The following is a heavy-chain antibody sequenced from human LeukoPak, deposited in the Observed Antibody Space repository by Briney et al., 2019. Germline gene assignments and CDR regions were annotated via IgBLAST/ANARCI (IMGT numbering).Heavy chain of an antibody. V-gene: IGHV1-46*01. CDR1: GYTFTSYY. J-gene: IGHJ5*02. D-gene: IGHD6-13*01. CDR3: ARGLRKYSSSWYRYNWFDP. CDR2: INPSGGST. Sequence: GASVKVSCKASGYTFTSYYMHWVRQAPGQGLEWMGIINPSGGSTSYAQKFQGRVTMTRDTSTSTVYMELSSLRSEDTAVYYCARGLRKYSSSWYRYNWFDPWGQGTLVTVSS.